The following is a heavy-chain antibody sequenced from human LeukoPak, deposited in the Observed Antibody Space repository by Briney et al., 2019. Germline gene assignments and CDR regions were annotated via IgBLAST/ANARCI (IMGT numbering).Heavy chain of an antibody. V-gene: IGHV3-15*01. CDR2: IKSKTDGGTT. D-gene: IGHD3-10*01. CDR3: TTGLWFGELRDDY. CDR1: GFTFSNVW. Sequence: GGSLRLSCAASGFTFSNVWMTWVRQAPGKGLEWAGRIKSKTDGGTTDYAAPVKGRFTISRDDSKNTLYLQMNSLKTEDTAVYYCTTGLWFGELRDDYWGQGTLVTVSS. J-gene: IGHJ4*02.